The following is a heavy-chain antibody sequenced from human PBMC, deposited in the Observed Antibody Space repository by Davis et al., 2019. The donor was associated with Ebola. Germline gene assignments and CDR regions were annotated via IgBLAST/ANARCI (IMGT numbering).Heavy chain of an antibody. CDR2: INSDGSST. J-gene: IGHJ4*02. CDR1: GFTFSSYW. V-gene: IGHV3-74*01. CDR3: ARDGRYLYSSGLEFDY. Sequence: GESLKISCAASGFTFSSYWMHWVRQAPGKGLVWVSRINSDGSSTRYADSVKGRFTISRDNAKNSLYLQMNSLRDEDTAVYYCARDGRYLYSSGLEFDYWGQGTLVTVSS. D-gene: IGHD6-19*01.